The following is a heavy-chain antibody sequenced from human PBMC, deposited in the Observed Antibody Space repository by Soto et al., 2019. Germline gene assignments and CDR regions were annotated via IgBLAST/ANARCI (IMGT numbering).Heavy chain of an antibody. CDR2: IDPSDSQT. D-gene: IGHD3-22*01. V-gene: IGHV5-10-1*01. Sequence: GESLKISCKGSGYSFAGYWITWVRQKPGKGLEWMGRIDPSDSQTYYSPSFRGHVTISVTKSITTVFLQWSSLRASDTAMYYCARQIYDSDTGPNFQYYFDSWGQGTPATVLL. CDR1: GYSFAGYW. J-gene: IGHJ4*02. CDR3: ARQIYDSDTGPNFQYYFDS.